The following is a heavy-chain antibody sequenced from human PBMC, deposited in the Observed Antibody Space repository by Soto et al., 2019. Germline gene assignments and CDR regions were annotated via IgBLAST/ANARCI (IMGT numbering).Heavy chain of an antibody. Sequence: VQLVESGGGVVQSGRSLRLSCAASGFTFSSYGMHWVRPAPGKGLEWVAVISYDGSNKYYADSVKGRFTISRDNSKNTLYLQMNSLRAEDTAVYYCAGTPYDYEFDYWGQGTLVTVSS. J-gene: IGHJ4*02. CDR2: ISYDGSNK. D-gene: IGHD4-17*01. CDR3: AGTPYDYEFDY. V-gene: IGHV3-30*03. CDR1: GFTFSSYG.